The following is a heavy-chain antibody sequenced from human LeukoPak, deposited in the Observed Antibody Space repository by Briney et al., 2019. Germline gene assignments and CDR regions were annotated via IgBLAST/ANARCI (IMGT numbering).Heavy chain of an antibody. CDR1: VGTSSSYA. Sequence: SVKVSCKASVGTSSSYAISWVRQAPGQGLEWMGRIIPIFGTVNYAQKFQGRVTITTNEVTSTAYMELSSLRSEDTAVYYCARDPPDSYSSGWYYFDYWGQGTLVTLSS. J-gene: IGHJ4*02. V-gene: IGHV1-69*05. CDR3: ARDPPDSYSSGWYYFDY. CDR2: IIPIFGTV. D-gene: IGHD6-19*01.